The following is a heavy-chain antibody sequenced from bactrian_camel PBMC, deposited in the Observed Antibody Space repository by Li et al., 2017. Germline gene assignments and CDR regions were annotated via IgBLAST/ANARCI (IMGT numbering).Heavy chain of an antibody. CDR1: GFTFDMYW. Sequence: HVQLVESGGGLVQPGESLILSCVASGFTFDMYWMYWVRQAPGKGLDWVSTISNGGATTRYADSVKGRFTISSDNAKNTVYLQMNSLKSEDTALYYCATDQVPGMGWVLPLSYWGQGTQVTVS. D-gene: IGHD5*01. CDR2: ISNGGATT. V-gene: IGHV3S1*01. CDR3: ATDQVPGMGWVLPLSY. J-gene: IGHJ4*01.